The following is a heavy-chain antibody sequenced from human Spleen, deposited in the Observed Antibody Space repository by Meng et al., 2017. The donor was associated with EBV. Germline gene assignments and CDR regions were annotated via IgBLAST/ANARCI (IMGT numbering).Heavy chain of an antibody. CDR3: AREGEDSSSQYFDY. V-gene: IGHV4-4*02. D-gene: IGHD6-6*01. CDR1: GGSINSSNG. CDR2: IYQTGGT. Sequence: GPARSKLAGPRSLTCVVSGGSINSSNGCGVVRQPPGKGLEWIGEIYQTGGTNYNPSLKSRVSMAVDKSKNSFSLRLSSVTAADTAVYYCAREGEDSSSQYFDYWGQGTLVTVSS. J-gene: IGHJ4*02.